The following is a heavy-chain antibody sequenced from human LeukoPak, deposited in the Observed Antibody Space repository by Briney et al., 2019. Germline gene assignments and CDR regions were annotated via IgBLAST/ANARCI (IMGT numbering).Heavy chain of an antibody. J-gene: IGHJ4*02. CDR1: GGSISSGGYY. CDR2: INHSGST. V-gene: IGHV4-39*07. Sequence: SETLSLTCTVSGGSISSGGYYWSWIRQPPGKGLEWIGEINHSGSTNYNPSLKSRVTISVDTSKNQFSLKLSSVTAADTAVYYRARGGNWDRIFDYWGQGTLVTVSS. CDR3: ARGGNWDRIFDY. D-gene: IGHD7-27*01.